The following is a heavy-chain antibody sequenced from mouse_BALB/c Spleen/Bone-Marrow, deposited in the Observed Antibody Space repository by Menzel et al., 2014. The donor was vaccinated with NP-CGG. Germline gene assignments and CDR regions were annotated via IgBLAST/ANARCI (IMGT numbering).Heavy chain of an antibody. CDR3: ARHHRYAYYFDY. V-gene: IGHV1-69*02. CDR1: GYTFTNYW. CDR2: IEPSDSYT. D-gene: IGHD2-14*01. Sequence: VQGVESGAEVVKPGASVKVSCKASGYTFTNYWMQWVKQRPGQGLEWIGEIEPSDSYTNYNQDFKGKATLTVDKSSSTAYVDLSSLTSEDSAVYYCARHHRYAYYFDYWGQGTTLTVSS. J-gene: IGHJ2*01.